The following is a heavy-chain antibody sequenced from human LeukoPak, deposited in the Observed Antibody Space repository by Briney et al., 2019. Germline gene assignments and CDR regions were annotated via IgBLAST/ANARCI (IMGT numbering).Heavy chain of an antibody. J-gene: IGHJ3*02. CDR1: GFTFDDYA. CDR3: AKPMYYYDSRGAFDI. D-gene: IGHD3-22*01. V-gene: IGHV3-9*01. CDR2: ISWNSGSI. Sequence: GRSLRLSCAASGFTFDDYAMHWVRQAPGKGLEWVSGISWNSGSIGYADSVKGRFTISRDNSKNTLYLQMNSLRAEDTAVYYCAKPMYYYDSRGAFDIWGQGTMVTVSS.